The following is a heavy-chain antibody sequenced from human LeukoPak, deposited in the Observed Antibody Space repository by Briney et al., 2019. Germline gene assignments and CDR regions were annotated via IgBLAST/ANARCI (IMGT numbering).Heavy chain of an antibody. Sequence: ASVTVSCKVSGYTHIELSMHWVRQAPGKGREWMGGFDPEDGETIYAQKFQGRVTMTEDTSTDTAYMELSSLRSEDTAVYYCATGPYYGSGSMRRVTYFFDYWGQGTLVTVSS. CDR2: FDPEDGET. CDR3: ATGPYYGSGSMRRVTYFFDY. D-gene: IGHD3-10*01. V-gene: IGHV1-24*01. J-gene: IGHJ4*02. CDR1: GYTHIELS.